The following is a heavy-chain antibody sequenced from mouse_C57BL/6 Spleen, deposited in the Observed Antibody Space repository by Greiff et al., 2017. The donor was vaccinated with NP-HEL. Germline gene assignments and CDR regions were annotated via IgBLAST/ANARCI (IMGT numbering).Heavy chain of an antibody. J-gene: IGHJ1*03. CDR2: IYPRDGST. V-gene: IGHV1-78*01. CDR1: GYTFTDHT. D-gene: IGHD1-1*01. Sequence: VQLQQSDAELVKPGASVKISCKVSGYTFTDHTIHWMKQRPEQGLEWIGYIYPRDGSTKYNEKFKGKATLTADKSSGTAYMQLNSLTSEDSAVYFCAREGANYYGSSYSYWYFDVWGTGTTVTVSS. CDR3: AREGANYYGSSYSYWYFDV.